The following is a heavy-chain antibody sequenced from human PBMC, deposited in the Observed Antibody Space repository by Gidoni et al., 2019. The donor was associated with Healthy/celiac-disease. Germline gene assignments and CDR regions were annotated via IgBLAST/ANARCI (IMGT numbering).Heavy chain of an antibody. Sequence: TNYNPSLKSRVTISVDTSKNQFSLKLSSVTAADTAVYYCARGYSGSYNFDYWGQGTLVTVSS. CDR2: T. J-gene: IGHJ4*02. V-gene: IGHV4-59*09. D-gene: IGHD1-26*01. CDR3: ARGYSGSYNFDY.